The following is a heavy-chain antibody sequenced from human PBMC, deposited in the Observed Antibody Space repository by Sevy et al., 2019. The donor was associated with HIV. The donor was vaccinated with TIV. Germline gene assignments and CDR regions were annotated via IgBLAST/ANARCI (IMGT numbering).Heavy chain of an antibody. CDR2: IYNNIGST. V-gene: IGHV4-59*08. D-gene: IGHD2-2*01. Sequence: SETLSLTCSVSDDSINSYYWSWIRQPPGKGLEWIGYIYNNIGSTSYNPSLTSRVTISVDPSKNHFSLKLTSLTPADTAIYYCARGAVVIGTAATPVLDFWGLGSLVTVSS. CDR1: DDSINSYY. J-gene: IGHJ4*02. CDR3: ARGAVVIGTAATPVLDF.